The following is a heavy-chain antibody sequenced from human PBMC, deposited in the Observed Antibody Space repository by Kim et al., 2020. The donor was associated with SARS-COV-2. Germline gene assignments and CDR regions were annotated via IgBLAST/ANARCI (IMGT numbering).Heavy chain of an antibody. J-gene: IGHJ6*02. V-gene: IGHV6-1*01. Sequence: SQTLSLTCAISGDSVSSNSAAWNWIRQSPSRGLEWLGRTYYRSKWYNDYAVSVKSRITINPDTSKNQFSLQLNSVTPEDTAVYYCARGVSSRLYYYYYGMDVWGQGTTVTVSS. CDR2: TYYRSKWYN. D-gene: IGHD6-13*01. CDR3: ARGVSSRLYYYYYGMDV. CDR1: GDSVSSNSAA.